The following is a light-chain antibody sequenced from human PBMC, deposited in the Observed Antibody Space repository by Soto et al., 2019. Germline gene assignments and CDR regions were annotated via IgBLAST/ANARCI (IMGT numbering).Light chain of an antibody. Sequence: QSALTQPASASGSPGQSITISCTGTSSDAGNYNFVSWYQQHPGKAPKVIIYEDSTRPSGVSNRISGSKSGNTASLTISGLQAEDEADYYCCSYAGSSTSWVFGGGTKLTFL. CDR3: CSYAGSSTSWV. CDR2: EDS. CDR1: SSDAGNYNF. V-gene: IGLV2-23*01. J-gene: IGLJ3*02.